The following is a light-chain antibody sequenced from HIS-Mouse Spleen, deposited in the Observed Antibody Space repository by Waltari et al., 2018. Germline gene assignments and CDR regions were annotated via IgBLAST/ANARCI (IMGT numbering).Light chain of an antibody. Sequence: DIVMTQSLDSLAVSLCERATINCKASQSVLYSSNNKHYLAWYQQKPGQPPKPLIYWASTRESGVPDRFSGSGSGTDFTLTISSLQAEDVAVYYCQQYYSTPLTFGGGTKVEIK. CDR1: QSVLYSSNNKHY. J-gene: IGKJ4*01. CDR3: QQYYSTPLT. V-gene: IGKV4-1*01. CDR2: WAS.